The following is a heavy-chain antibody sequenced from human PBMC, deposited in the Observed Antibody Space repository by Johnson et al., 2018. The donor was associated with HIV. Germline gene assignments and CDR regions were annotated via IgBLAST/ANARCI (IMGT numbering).Heavy chain of an antibody. D-gene: IGHD3-16*01. CDR3: ARGGAHDAFDI. CDR1: GFTFSSYD. V-gene: IGHV3-13*01. Sequence: VQLVESGGGAVRPGGSLRLSCAASGFTFSSYDMHWVRQATGKGLEWVSAIGTAGDTYYPGSVKGRFTISRENAKNSLYLQMNSLRGGDTAVYYCARGGAHDAFDIWGQGTMVTVSS. CDR2: IGTAGDT. J-gene: IGHJ3*02.